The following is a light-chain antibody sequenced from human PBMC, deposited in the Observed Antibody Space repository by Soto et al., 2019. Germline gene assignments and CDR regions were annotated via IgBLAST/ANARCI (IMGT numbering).Light chain of an antibody. V-gene: IGLV2-14*01. CDR2: EVS. CDR3: SSYTSSSTRV. CDR1: SSDVGGYNY. Sequence: QPALTQPASVSGSPGQSITISCTGTSSDVGGYNYVSWYQQHPGKAPKLMIYEVSNRPSGVSNRFSGSKSGNTASLTISGLQAEDEADDYCSSYTSSSTRVFGTGTKVTVL. J-gene: IGLJ1*01.